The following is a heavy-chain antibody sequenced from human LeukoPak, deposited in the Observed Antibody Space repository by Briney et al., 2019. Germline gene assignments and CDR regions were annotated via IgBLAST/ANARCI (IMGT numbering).Heavy chain of an antibody. CDR1: GVSISGGGY. Sequence: SETLSLTCIVSGVSISGGGYWSWIRQHPGKGLEWIGYIFYRGNTYYSPSLKSRVSMSIDTSKNQFSLMLSSVTAADTPVYYWPSVIEYSGRFVPWGQGNLVSVFS. CDR2: IFYRGNT. CDR3: PSVIEYSGRFVP. D-gene: IGHD1-26*01. V-gene: IGHV4-31*03. J-gene: IGHJ5*02.